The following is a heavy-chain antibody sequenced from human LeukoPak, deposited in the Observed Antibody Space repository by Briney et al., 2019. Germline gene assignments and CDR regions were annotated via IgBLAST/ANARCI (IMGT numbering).Heavy chain of an antibody. CDR1: EFPFTRAW. D-gene: IGHD5-12*01. Sequence: PGGSLRLSCAVSEFPFTRAWMAWGPPAPREGRGWVGRIKSKTDGGTTDYAAPVKGRFSISRDDSKNTLYLQMNSLETEDTAMYYCTTCGYDRCGAFDIWGQGTVVTVSS. CDR3: TTCGYDRCGAFDI. J-gene: IGHJ3*02. V-gene: IGHV3-15*01. CDR2: IKSKTDGGTT.